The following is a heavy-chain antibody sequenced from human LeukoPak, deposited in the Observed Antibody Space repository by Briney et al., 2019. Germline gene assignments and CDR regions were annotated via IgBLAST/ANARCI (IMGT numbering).Heavy chain of an antibody. CDR1: GFTFSSYR. V-gene: IGHV3-7*01. D-gene: IGHD3-22*01. J-gene: IGHJ4*02. CDR3: ARGRSSGYQYYFDY. CDR2: IKQNGSEK. Sequence: QAGGSLRLSCAASGFTFSSYRMSWVRQAPGKGLEWVANIKQNGSEKHYVDSVKGRFTISRDNAKNSLYLQMNSLRAEDTAVYYCARGRSSGYQYYFDYWGQGTLVTVSS.